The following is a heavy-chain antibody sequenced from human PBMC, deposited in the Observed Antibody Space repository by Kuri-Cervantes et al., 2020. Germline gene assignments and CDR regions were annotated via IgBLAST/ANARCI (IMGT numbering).Heavy chain of an antibody. Sequence: GSLRLSCAVYGGSFSGYYWSWIRQPPGKGLEWIGSIYYSGSTYHNPSLKSRVTISVDTSKNQFSLKLSSVTAADTAVYYCARARSIAVAVDYWGQGTLVTVSS. D-gene: IGHD6-19*01. CDR1: GGSFSGYY. J-gene: IGHJ4*02. V-gene: IGHV4-34*01. CDR3: ARARSIAVAVDY. CDR2: IYYSGST.